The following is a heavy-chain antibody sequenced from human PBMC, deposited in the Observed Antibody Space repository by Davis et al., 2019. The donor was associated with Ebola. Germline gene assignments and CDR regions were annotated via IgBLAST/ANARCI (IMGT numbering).Heavy chain of an antibody. CDR3: ARDRTKYYDFWSGYWPPSYYYGMDV. Sequence: ASVKVSCKASGYTFTSYAMHWVRQAPGQGLEWMGWINPNSGGTNYAQKFQGWVTMTRDTSISTAYMELSRLRSDDTAVYYCARDRTKYYDFWSGYWPPSYYYGMDVWGQGTTVTVSS. V-gene: IGHV1-2*04. CDR2: INPNSGGT. D-gene: IGHD3-3*01. CDR1: GYTFTSYA. J-gene: IGHJ6*02.